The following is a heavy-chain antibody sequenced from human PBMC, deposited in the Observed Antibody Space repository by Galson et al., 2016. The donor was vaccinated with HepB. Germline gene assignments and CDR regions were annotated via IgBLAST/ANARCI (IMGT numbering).Heavy chain of an antibody. Sequence: SLRLSCAASGFTFSDYTIMWVRQAPGKGLEWVSTVTGSGFGPFYGDSVRGRFSISRDNSRNSVDLQMFRLRADDTAVYYCARRNSLDDWGQGALVTVSS. CDR2: VTGSGFGP. J-gene: IGHJ4*02. V-gene: IGHV3-23*01. CDR1: GFTFSDYT. D-gene: IGHD1-7*01. CDR3: ARRNSLDD.